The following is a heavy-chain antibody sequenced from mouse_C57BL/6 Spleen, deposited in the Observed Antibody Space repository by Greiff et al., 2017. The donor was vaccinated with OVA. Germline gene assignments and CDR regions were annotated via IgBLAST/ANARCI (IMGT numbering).Heavy chain of an antibody. V-gene: IGHV14-2*01. CDR1: GFNIKDYY. CDR3: ARSDLTGTIDY. J-gene: IGHJ2*01. Sequence: VQLKESGAELVKPGASVKLSCTASGFNIKDYYMHWVKQRTEQGLEWIGRIDPEDGETKYAPKFPGKATITADTSSNPAYLQLSSLTAEDTAVYYCARSDLTGTIDYWGQGTTLTVSS. CDR2: IDPEDGET. D-gene: IGHD4-1*01.